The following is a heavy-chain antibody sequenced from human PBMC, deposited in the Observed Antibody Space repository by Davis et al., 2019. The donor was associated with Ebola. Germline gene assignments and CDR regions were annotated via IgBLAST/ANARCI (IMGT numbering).Heavy chain of an antibody. V-gene: IGHV3-7*03. CDR2: IKEDGGEK. D-gene: IGHD1-26*01. J-gene: IGHJ4*02. Sequence: GESLKISCAASGLIFNNYWMSWIRQAPGKGPEWVAIIKEDGGEKYYVDSVKGRFTISRDNAKNSLFLEMNSLRADDTAVYYCAKQRGVGAIDYDYWGRGTVVTVSS. CDR3: AKQRGVGAIDYDY. CDR1: GLIFNNYW.